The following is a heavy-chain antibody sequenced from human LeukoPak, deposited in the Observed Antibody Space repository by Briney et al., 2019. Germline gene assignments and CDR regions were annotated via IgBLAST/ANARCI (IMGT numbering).Heavy chain of an antibody. CDR1: GSSFTSYW. J-gene: IGHJ4*02. CDR2: IYPGDSDT. Sequence: GESLKISCKGSGSSFTSYWIGWVRQMPGKGLEWMGIIYPGDSDTRYSLSFQGQVTISADKSISTAYLQWSSLKASDTAMYYCARISSGWYTLFDYWGQGTLVTVSS. D-gene: IGHD6-19*01. V-gene: IGHV5-51*01. CDR3: ARISSGWYTLFDY.